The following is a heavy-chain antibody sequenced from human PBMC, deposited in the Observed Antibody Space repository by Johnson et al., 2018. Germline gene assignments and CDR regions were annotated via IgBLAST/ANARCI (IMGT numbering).Heavy chain of an antibody. J-gene: IGHJ3*02. CDR1: GFTFSSYG. V-gene: IGHV3-30*03. CDR2: ISYDGSNK. CDR3: ARDQGEHIVVVAATRGDAFDI. D-gene: IGHD2-21*02. Sequence: QVQLVESGGGVVQPGRSLRLSCAASGFTFSSYGMHWVRQAPGKGLEWVAVISYDGSNKYYADSVKGRFTISRDNSKNTLYLQMNSLRAGDTAVYYWARDQGEHIVVVAATRGDAFDIWGQGTMVTVSS.